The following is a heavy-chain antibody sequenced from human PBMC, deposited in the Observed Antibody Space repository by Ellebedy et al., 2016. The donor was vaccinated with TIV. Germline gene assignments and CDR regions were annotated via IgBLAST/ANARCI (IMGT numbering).Heavy chain of an antibody. J-gene: IGHJ6*03. D-gene: IGHD4-11*01. CDR3: ARRNTELITVEEYYYYMDV. Sequence: SETLSLTCTVSGGSISGFYWSWVRQPPGKGLECIGYIYSSGSTDYNPSLESRVPISVDTSKSQFSLKLNSVTAADTAVYYCARRNTELITVEEYYYYMDVWGKGTTVTVSS. CDR1: GGSISGFY. V-gene: IGHV4-59*08. CDR2: IYSSGST.